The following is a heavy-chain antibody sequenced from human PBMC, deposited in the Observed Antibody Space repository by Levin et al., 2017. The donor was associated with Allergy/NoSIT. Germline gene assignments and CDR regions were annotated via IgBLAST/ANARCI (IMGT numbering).Heavy chain of an antibody. V-gene: IGHV3-33*01. CDR2: IWYDGSNK. CDR3: ARDPLDCSSTSCYVYYYYGMDV. J-gene: IGHJ6*02. Sequence: GGSLRLSCAASGFTFSSYGMHWVRQAPGKGLEWVAVIWYDGSNKYYADSVKGRFTISRDNSKNTLYLQMNSLRAEDTAVYYCARDPLDCSSTSCYVYYYYGMDVRGQGTTVTVSS. CDR1: GFTFSSYG. D-gene: IGHD2-2*01.